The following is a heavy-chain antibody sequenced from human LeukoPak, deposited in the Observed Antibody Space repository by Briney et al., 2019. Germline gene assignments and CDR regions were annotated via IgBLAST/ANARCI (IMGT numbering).Heavy chain of an antibody. J-gene: IGHJ4*02. V-gene: IGHV4-30-4*08. CDR1: GGSVTSGDYY. Sequence: RTSETLSLTCTVSGGSVTSGDYYWTWIRQQPGKGLEWSGYIYYSGSTYYNPSLKRRVTISVDTSKNQFSLKLSSVTAADTAVYYCAREPMEMATIVDYWGQGTLVTVSS. CDR3: AREPMEMATIVDY. CDR2: IYYSGST. D-gene: IGHD5-24*01.